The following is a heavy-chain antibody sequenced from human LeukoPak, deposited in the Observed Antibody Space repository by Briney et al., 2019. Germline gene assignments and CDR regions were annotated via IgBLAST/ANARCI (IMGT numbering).Heavy chain of an antibody. J-gene: IGHJ4*02. CDR3: AKDRVTVTSFSISDY. Sequence: GGSLRLSCAASGFTFSTYAMSWVRQAPGKGLEWVSTISGSGGNTYADSVKGRFTISRDNSKNTLYLQMASLRAEDTAVYYCAKDRVTVTSFSISDYWGQGTLVTVSS. CDR1: GFTFSTYA. CDR2: ISGSGGNT. D-gene: IGHD4-17*01. V-gene: IGHV3-23*01.